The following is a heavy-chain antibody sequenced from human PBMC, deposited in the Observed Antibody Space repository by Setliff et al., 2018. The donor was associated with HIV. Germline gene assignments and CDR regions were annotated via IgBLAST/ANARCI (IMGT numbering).Heavy chain of an antibody. CDR2: FNHGRST. Sequence: SETLSLTCAVYGGSFSGYYWSWIRQPPGKGLEWIGEFNHGRSTNNNPSLKSRVTISGDTTKNQFSLKVNSVTAADTAVYYCARGARLLAGYSDRWDYYYMAVWGKGTTVTVSS. CDR3: ARGARLLAGYSDRWDYYYMAV. V-gene: IGHV4-34*01. D-gene: IGHD6-13*01. J-gene: IGHJ6*03. CDR1: GGSFSGYY.